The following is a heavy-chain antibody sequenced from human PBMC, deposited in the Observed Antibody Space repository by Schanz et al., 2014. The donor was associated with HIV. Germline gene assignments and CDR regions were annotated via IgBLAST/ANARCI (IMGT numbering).Heavy chain of an antibody. CDR1: GGTFTTYG. Sequence: QVQLVQSGAELKKPGTSVKVSCKTPGGTFTTYGISWVRQAPGQGLEWMGGIIPMFDAANYAQNLQGRVTITADESTNPVYMELSSLRSEDTAVYFCARYPRLIENNSPQGLDVWGQGTTVIVTS. D-gene: IGHD1-20*01. J-gene: IGHJ6*02. CDR3: ARYPRLIENNSPQGLDV. CDR2: IIPMFDAA. V-gene: IGHV1-69*01.